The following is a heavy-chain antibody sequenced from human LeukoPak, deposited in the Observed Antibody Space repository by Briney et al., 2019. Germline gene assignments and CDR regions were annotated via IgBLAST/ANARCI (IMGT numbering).Heavy chain of an antibody. Sequence: PGGSLRLSCATSGFTFSTYEMDWVRQAPGKGLEWVSYISSSGSIYYTDSVKGRFTISRDNAKNSLYLQMSSLRAEDTAIYYCAREGYGGTSDAFDIWGQGTMVTVSS. CDR1: GFTFSTYE. CDR3: AREGYGGTSDAFDI. V-gene: IGHV3-48*03. D-gene: IGHD4-23*01. CDR2: ISSSGSI. J-gene: IGHJ3*02.